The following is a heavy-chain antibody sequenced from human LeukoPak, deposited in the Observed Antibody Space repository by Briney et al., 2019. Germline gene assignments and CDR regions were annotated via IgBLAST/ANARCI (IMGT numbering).Heavy chain of an antibody. CDR3: ARLRGNYFPDY. V-gene: IGHV4-59*01. CDR2: IHYSGST. D-gene: IGHD4-11*01. Sequence: SETLSLTCTVSGGAMSGYYWTWIRQSPGRRLEWIAYIHYSGSTNYNPSLKSRVTISVDTSKNQFSLRLNSVTAADTAVYYCARLRGNYFPDYWGQRTLVTVSS. CDR1: GGAMSGYY. J-gene: IGHJ4*02.